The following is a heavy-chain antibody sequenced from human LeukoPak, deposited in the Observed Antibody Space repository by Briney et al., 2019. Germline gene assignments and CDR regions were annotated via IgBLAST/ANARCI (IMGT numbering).Heavy chain of an antibody. Sequence: GGSLRLSCAASGFTFSSYSMNWVRQAPGKGLEWVSSITSSSSYIYYADSVKGRFTISRDNAKNPLYLQMNSLRSEDTAVYYCANSNYDFWSGLRSTPCCYYYMDVWGKGTTVTVSS. CDR3: ANSNYDFWSGLRSTPCCYYYMDV. J-gene: IGHJ6*03. D-gene: IGHD3-3*01. CDR2: ITSSSSYI. V-gene: IGHV3-21*04. CDR1: GFTFSSYS.